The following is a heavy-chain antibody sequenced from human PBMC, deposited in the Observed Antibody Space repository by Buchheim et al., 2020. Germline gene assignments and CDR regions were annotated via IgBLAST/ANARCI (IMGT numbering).Heavy chain of an antibody. Sequence: QVQLVESGGGVVQPGRSLRLSCAASGFTFSSYGMHWVRQAPGKGLEWVAVISYDGSNKYYADSVKGRFTISRGNSKNTLYLQMNSLRAEDTAVYYCAKDRGIALRYFDWLYGMDVWGQGTT. CDR2: ISYDGSNK. J-gene: IGHJ6*02. CDR1: GFTFSSYG. V-gene: IGHV3-30*18. CDR3: AKDRGIALRYFDWLYGMDV. D-gene: IGHD3-9*01.